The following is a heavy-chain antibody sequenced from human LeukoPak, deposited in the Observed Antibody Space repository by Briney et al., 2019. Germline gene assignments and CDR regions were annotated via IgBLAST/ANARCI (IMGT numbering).Heavy chain of an antibody. CDR2: ISSSSSYI. D-gene: IGHD3-3*01. J-gene: IGHJ3*02. CDR1: GFTFSSYM. CDR3: ARDGYAIFGVVTNAFDI. Sequence: PGGSLRLSCAASGFTFSSYMMSWVRQAPGKGLEWVSSISSSSSYIYYADSVKGRFTISRDNAKNSLYLQMNSLRAEDTAVYYCARDGYAIFGVVTNAFDIWGQGTMVTVSS. V-gene: IGHV3-21*01.